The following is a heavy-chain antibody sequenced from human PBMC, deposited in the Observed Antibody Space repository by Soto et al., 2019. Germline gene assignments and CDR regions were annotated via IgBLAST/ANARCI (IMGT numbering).Heavy chain of an antibody. J-gene: IGHJ4*02. CDR1: GGSISSYY. Sequence: PSETLSLTCTVSGGSISSYYWSWIRQPPGKGLEWIGYIYYSGSTNYNPSLKSRVTISVDTSKNQFSLKLSSVTAADTAVYYCGSTLRYFDWLAGGGYYFDYWGQGTLVTVSS. D-gene: IGHD3-9*01. CDR2: IYYSGST. CDR3: GSTLRYFDWLAGGGYYFDY. V-gene: IGHV4-59*01.